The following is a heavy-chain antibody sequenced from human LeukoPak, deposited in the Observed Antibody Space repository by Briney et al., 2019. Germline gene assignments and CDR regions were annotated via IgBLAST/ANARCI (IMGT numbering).Heavy chain of an antibody. Sequence: SETLSLTCAVYGGSFSGYYWSWIRQPPGKGLEWIGEINHSGSTNYNPSLKSRVTISVDTSKNQFSLKLSSVIAADTAVYYCARVTTRGSSGYYLKGYYFDYWGKGTLVTVSS. CDR2: INHSGST. CDR1: GGSFSGYY. V-gene: IGHV4-34*01. CDR3: ARVTTRGSSGYYLKGYYFDY. D-gene: IGHD3-22*01. J-gene: IGHJ4*02.